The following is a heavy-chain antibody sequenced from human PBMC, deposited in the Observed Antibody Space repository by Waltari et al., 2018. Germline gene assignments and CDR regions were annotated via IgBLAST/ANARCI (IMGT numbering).Heavy chain of an antibody. CDR3: AKVPRWVVVITPIFDY. CDR2: LSGSGGST. D-gene: IGHD3-22*01. V-gene: IGHV3-23*04. J-gene: IGHJ4*02. Sequence: EVQLVESGGGLVQPGGSLRLSCAASGFTFSSYWMSWVRQAPGQGLEWVSALSGSGGSTYYADSVKGRFTIYRDNSKNALYLQMNSLRAEDTAVYYCAKVPRWVVVITPIFDYWGQGTLVTVSS. CDR1: GFTFSSYW.